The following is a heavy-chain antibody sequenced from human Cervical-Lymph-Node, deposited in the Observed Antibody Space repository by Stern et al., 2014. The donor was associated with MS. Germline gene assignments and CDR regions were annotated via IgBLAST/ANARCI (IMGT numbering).Heavy chain of an antibody. CDR2: ISYVGSRK. J-gene: IGHJ4*02. CDR1: GFTFSTSA. Sequence: VQLVESGGGVVQPGRSLRLSCAASGFTFSTSAMHWVRQAPGKGLEWLAVISYVGSRKYIADSVKGRCTIYRDNSKDTLYLHMNSLRAEDTAVYYCAREAKYFAFDYWGQGTLVTVSS. D-gene: IGHD4/OR15-4a*01. CDR3: AREAKYFAFDY. V-gene: IGHV3-30-3*01.